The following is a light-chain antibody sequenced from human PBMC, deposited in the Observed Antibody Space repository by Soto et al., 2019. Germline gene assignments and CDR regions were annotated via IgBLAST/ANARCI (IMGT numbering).Light chain of an antibody. V-gene: IGKV1-5*01. CDR3: QQYNSYPLT. CDR2: DAS. CDR1: QSISSW. J-gene: IGKJ4*01. Sequence: DIQMTQSPSTLSAFVGDRVTITCRASQSISSWLAWYQQKPGKAPKLLIYDASSLESGVPSRFSGSGSGTEFTLTISSLQPDDFATYYCQQYNSYPLTFGGGPKVDIK.